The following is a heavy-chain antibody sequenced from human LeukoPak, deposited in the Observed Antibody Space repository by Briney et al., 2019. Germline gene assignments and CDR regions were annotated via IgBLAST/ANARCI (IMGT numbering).Heavy chain of an antibody. J-gene: IGHJ4*02. Sequence: PGGSLRLSCAASGFTFSSYWMSWVRQAPGKGLEWVANIKQDGSEKYYVGSVKGRFTISRDNAKNSLYLQMNSLRAEDTAVYYCARGQVWGYYDSSGYSDYWGQGTLVTVSS. CDR2: IKQDGSEK. CDR3: ARGQVWGYYDSSGYSDY. D-gene: IGHD3-22*01. V-gene: IGHV3-7*01. CDR1: GFTFSSYW.